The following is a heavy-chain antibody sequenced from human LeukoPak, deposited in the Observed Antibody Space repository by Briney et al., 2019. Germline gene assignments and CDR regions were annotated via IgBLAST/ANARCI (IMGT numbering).Heavy chain of an antibody. Sequence: GTSLKVSCKASGFTFTSSAVQWVRQARGQPLEWIGWIVVGSGNTNYAQKFQERVTITRDMSTSTAYMELSSLRSEDTAVYYCAAYGSGSYDYWGQGTLVTVSS. D-gene: IGHD3-10*01. CDR2: IVVGSGNT. CDR1: GFTFTSSA. V-gene: IGHV1-58*01. J-gene: IGHJ4*02. CDR3: AAYGSGSYDY.